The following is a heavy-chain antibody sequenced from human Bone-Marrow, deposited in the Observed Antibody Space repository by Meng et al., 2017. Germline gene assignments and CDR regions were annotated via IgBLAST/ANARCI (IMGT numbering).Heavy chain of an antibody. Sequence: QRQRWAAGLLKPSETLSLTCAVYGGSFSGYYWSWIRQPPGKGLEWIGEINHSGSTNYNPSLKSRVTISVDTSKNQFSLKLSSVTAADTAVYYCAKARLWGDNWFDPWGQGTLVTVSS. J-gene: IGHJ5*02. CDR2: INHSGST. CDR1: GGSFSGYY. V-gene: IGHV4-34*01. D-gene: IGHD3-16*01. CDR3: AKARLWGDNWFDP.